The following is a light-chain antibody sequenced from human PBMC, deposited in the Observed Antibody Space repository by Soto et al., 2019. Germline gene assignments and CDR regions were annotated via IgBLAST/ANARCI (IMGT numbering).Light chain of an antibody. CDR2: DVN. V-gene: IGLV2-14*01. J-gene: IGLJ1*01. Sequence: QPSPPAGAPWQSVTPSFSGNSSDVGGYDYVSWYQQLPGKAPKLLIYDVNNRPSGVSHRFSGSKSGNTASLTISGLQAEDEADYYCSSYTGSSTFVFGTGTKVTVL. CDR3: SSYTGSSTFV. CDR1: SSDVGGYDY.